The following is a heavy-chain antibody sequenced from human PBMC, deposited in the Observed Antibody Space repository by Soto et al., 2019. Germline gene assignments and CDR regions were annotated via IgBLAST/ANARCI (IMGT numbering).Heavy chain of an antibody. CDR2: ISAYNGNT. V-gene: IGHV1-18*01. D-gene: IGHD6-19*01. CDR1: GYTFTSYG. J-gene: IGHJ4*02. Sequence: ASVKVSCKASGYTFTSYGISWVRQAPGQGLEWMGWISAYNGNTNYAQKLQGRVTMTTDTSTSTAYMELRSLRSDDTAVYYCARRPQQCLDAPFDYWGQGTLVTVSS. CDR3: ARRPQQCLDAPFDY.